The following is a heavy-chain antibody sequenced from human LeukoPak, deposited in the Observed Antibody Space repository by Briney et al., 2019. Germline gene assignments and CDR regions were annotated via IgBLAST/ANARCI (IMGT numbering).Heavy chain of an antibody. CDR3: AKDRHDYGDYLGGVGFDY. V-gene: IGHV3-7*01. D-gene: IGHD4-17*01. CDR2: IKQDGSEK. J-gene: IGHJ4*02. Sequence: GGSLRLSCAASGSTFSRYWMSWVRQTPEKGLEWVANIKQDGSEKNYVDSVKGRFTISRDNAKNSLYLQMNSLRAEDTAVYYCAKDRHDYGDYLGGVGFDYWGQGTLVTVSS. CDR1: GSTFSRYW.